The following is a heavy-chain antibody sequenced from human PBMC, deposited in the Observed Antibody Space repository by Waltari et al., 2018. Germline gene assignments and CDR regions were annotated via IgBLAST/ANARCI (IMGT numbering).Heavy chain of an antibody. CDR2: IYHSGST. CDR1: GYSISSGYY. V-gene: IGHV4-38-2*01. D-gene: IGHD1-26*01. J-gene: IGHJ4*02. Sequence: QVQLQESGPGLVKPSETLSLTCAVSGYSISSGYYWGWIRQPPGKGLEWIGSIYHSGSTYYNPSLKSRVTISVDTSKNQFSLKLSSVTAADTAVYYCARLRPSGGATNYWGQGTLVTVSS. CDR3: ARLRPSGGATNY.